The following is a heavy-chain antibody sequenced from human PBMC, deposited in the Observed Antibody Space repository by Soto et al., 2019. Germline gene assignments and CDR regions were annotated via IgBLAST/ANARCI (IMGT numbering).Heavy chain of an antibody. V-gene: IGHV3-48*01. CDR3: ARGLWGANRYDLESYYSRADY. J-gene: IGHJ4*02. CDR2: IGSGSGPT. CDR1: GFPFSTSS. Sequence: EVQVLESGGGLVQPGGSLRLSCAVSGFPFSTSSMNWVRQAPGKGLEWVSYIGSGSGPTYYADSVKGRFTISRDYAKNSLYLQMDSLRADDTAVYYCARGLWGANRYDLESYYSRADYWGQGTRVTVSS. D-gene: IGHD3-10*01.